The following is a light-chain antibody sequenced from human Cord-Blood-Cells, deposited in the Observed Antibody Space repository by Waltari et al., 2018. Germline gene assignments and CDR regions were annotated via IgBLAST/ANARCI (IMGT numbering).Light chain of an antibody. V-gene: IGKV1-39*01. J-gene: IGKJ1*01. CDR3: QQSYSTQLT. CDR1: QRISSY. CDR2: AAS. Sequence: DIQMTQSPSSLSASVGDRVTITYRESQRISSYLNWYQQKPGKAPKLLIYAASSLQSGVPARFRGSGSGTDLTLTISSLQTEDFATYYWQQSYSTQLTCDQGTKVEIK.